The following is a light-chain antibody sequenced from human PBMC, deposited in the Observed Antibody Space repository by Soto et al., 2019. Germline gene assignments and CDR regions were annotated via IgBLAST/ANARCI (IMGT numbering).Light chain of an antibody. Sequence: QSALTQPASVSGSPGQSITISCIGTSSDIGAYNYVSWYQQHPGKVPKLMIYEVTNRPSGLSNRFSGSKSGNTASLTISGLXAEDEAEYFCSSYSSTSTLYVFGTGTKVTVL. J-gene: IGLJ1*01. CDR1: SSDIGAYNY. V-gene: IGLV2-14*01. CDR2: EVT. CDR3: SSYSSTSTLYV.